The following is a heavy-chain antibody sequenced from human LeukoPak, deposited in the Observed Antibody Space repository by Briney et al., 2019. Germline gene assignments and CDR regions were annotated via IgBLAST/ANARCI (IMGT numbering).Heavy chain of an antibody. D-gene: IGHD6-19*01. CDR1: GGSISSYY. J-gene: IGHJ4*02. CDR2: IYYSGST. CDR3: ARRKSGYSSGWYLSYFDY. V-gene: IGHV4-59*01. Sequence: SETLSLTCTVSGGSISSYYWSWIRQPPGKGLEWIGYIYYSGSTNYNPSLKSRVTISVDTSKNQFSLKLSSVTAADTAVYYCARRKSGYSSGWYLSYFDYWGQGTLVTVSS.